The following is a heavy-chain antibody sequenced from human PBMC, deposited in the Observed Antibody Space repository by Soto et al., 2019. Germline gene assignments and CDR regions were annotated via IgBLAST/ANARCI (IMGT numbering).Heavy chain of an antibody. Sequence: QVLLVQSGAEVKKPGASVNIYCKGSGYSFDKNGISWVRQAPGQGLEWMGWISGDTGDTIYAQNFQGRLSVTTVTSTRTAYMELRSLTSYYTAMYYCARAKGDFTFGPWGQGSLVTVAS. J-gene: IGHJ1*01. CDR1: GYSFDKNG. V-gene: IGHV1-18*01. D-gene: IGHD3-3*01. CDR3: ARAKGDFTFGP. CDR2: ISGDTGDT.